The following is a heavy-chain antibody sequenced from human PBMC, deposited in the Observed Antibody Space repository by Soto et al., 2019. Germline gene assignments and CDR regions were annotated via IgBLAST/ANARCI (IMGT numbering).Heavy chain of an antibody. CDR3: ARANRPITMTYLNWFDP. V-gene: IGHV4-30-2*01. J-gene: IGHJ5*02. CDR1: CASFSTVAYS. D-gene: IGHD3-22*01. CDR2: IYHSGST. Sequence: SETRPLTCAVSCASFSTVAYSLSCIRPPPGKGLEWVGYIYHSGSTYYNPSLKSRVTISVDRSKNRFSLNLNSVTAADTAVYYCARANRPITMTYLNWFDPWGQGTLVTVS.